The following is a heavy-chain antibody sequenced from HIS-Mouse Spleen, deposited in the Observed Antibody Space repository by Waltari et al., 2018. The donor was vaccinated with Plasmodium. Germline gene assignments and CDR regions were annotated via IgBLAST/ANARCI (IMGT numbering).Heavy chain of an antibody. V-gene: IGHV3-7*01. D-gene: IGHD3-16*01. Sequence: EVQLVESGGGLVQPGGSLRLSCAASGFTFSSYWMSWVRQAPGKGLGWVANRKQDGSNKYYAYSVKGRFTISRDNSKNTLYLQMNSLRAEDTAVYYCAKAQGVINFDYWGQGTLVTVSS. CDR2: RKQDGSNK. J-gene: IGHJ4*02. CDR1: GFTFSSYW. CDR3: AKAQGVINFDY.